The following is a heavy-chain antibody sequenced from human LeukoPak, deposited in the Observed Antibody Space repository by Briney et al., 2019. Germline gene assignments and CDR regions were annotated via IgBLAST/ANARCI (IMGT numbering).Heavy chain of an antibody. J-gene: IGHJ4*02. V-gene: IGHV1-2*07. Sequence: ASVKVSCKTSGYAFSGGYDIYWVRQAPGQGLECMGWINPNNGDANYGHKFRGRVTMTRDTSISTAYMEVNVVTFDDTAVYYCATEIGGVPYWGQGTQPTVSS. CDR3: ATEIGGVPY. CDR1: GYAFSGGY. CDR2: INPNNGDA. D-gene: IGHD2-8*01.